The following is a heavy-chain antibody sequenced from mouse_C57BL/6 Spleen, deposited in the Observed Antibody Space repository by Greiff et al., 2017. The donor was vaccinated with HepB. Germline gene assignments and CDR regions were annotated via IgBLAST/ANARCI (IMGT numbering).Heavy chain of an antibody. J-gene: IGHJ3*01. Sequence: VQLQQSGPELVKPGASVKIPCKASGYTFTDYNMDWVKQSHGKSLEWIGDINPNNGGTIYNQKFKGKATLTVDKSSSTAYMELRSLTSEDTAVYYCARKGHGNYDFSWFAYWGQGTLVTVSA. CDR1: GYTFTDYN. V-gene: IGHV1-18*01. D-gene: IGHD2-1*01. CDR2: INPNNGGT. CDR3: ARKGHGNYDFSWFAY.